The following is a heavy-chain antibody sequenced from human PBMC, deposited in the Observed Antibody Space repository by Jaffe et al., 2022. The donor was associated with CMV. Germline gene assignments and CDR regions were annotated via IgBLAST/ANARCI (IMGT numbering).Heavy chain of an antibody. V-gene: IGHV3-15*01. D-gene: IGHD1-26*01. CDR2: IKSKTDGGTT. CDR3: TTQGLMGAYYFDY. J-gene: IGHJ4*02. CDR1: GFTFSNAW. Sequence: EVQLVESGGGLVKPGGSLRLSCAASGFTFSNAWMSWVRQAPGKGLEWVGRIKSKTDGGTTDYAAPVKGRFTISRDDSKNTLYLQMNSLKTEDTAVYYCTTQGLMGAYYFDYWGQGTLVTVSS.